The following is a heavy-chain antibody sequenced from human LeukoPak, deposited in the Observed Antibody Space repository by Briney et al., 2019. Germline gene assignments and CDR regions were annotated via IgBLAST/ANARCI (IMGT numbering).Heavy chain of an antibody. V-gene: IGHV3-30*04. J-gene: IGHJ6*03. D-gene: IGHD3-10*01. Sequence: QPGRSLRLSCAASGFTFSSYPMHWVRQAPGKGLEWVAVISYDGSNKYYADSVKGRFTISRDNSKNTLYLQMNSLRAEDTAVYYCATPRGSYYYYYMDVWGKGTTVTVSS. CDR2: ISYDGSNK. CDR1: GFTFSSYP. CDR3: ATPRGSYYYYYMDV.